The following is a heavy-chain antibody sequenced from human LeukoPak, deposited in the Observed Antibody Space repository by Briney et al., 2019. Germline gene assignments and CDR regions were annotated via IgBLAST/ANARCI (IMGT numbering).Heavy chain of an antibody. J-gene: IGHJ5*02. CDR2: IYYSGST. Sequence: PSETLSLTCTVSGGSISSYYWSWIRQPPGKGLEWIGYIYYSGSTNYNPSPKSRVTISVDTSKNQFSLKLSSVTAADTAVYYCARVSSLWFGESGWFDTWGQGTLVTVSS. V-gene: IGHV4-59*12. CDR1: GGSISSYY. D-gene: IGHD3-10*01. CDR3: ARVSSLWFGESGWFDT.